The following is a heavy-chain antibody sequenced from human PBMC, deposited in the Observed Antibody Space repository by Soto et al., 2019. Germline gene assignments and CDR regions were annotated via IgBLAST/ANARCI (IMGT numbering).Heavy chain of an antibody. D-gene: IGHD6-13*01. CDR1: GYIFTNYA. Sequence: ASVKVSCKASGYIFTNYAMHWVRQAPGQRLEWMGWISAYNGNTNYAQKLQGRVTMTTDTSTSTAYMELRSLRSDDTAVYYCARVKDPYSSSWYDYYYFDYWGQGTLVTVSS. CDR3: ARVKDPYSSSWYDYYYFDY. J-gene: IGHJ4*02. CDR2: ISAYNGNT. V-gene: IGHV1-18*01.